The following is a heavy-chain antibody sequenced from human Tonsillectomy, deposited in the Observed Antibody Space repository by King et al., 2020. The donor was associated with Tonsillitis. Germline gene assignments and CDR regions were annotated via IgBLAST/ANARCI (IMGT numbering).Heavy chain of an antibody. CDR3: AKGGSGWYGGLDY. Sequence: VQLVESGGGLVQPGGSLRLSCAASGFTFSSFAMNWVRQAPGKGLEGVSTISGSGGSTYSADSVKGRFTVSRDKSKNTLYLQMDSLRAEDTAVYYCAKGGSGWYGGLDYWGQGTLVTVSS. D-gene: IGHD6-19*01. J-gene: IGHJ4*02. V-gene: IGHV3-23*04. CDR2: ISGSGGST. CDR1: GFTFSSFA.